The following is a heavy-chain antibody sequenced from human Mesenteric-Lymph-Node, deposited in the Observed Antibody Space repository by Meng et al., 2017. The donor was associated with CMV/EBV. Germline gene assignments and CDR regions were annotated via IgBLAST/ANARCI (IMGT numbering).Heavy chain of an antibody. CDR1: GVTFSSYG. Sequence: GVTFSSYGMHWVRQAPGKGLEWVAVIWYDGSNKYYADSVKGRFTISRDNSKNTLYLQMNSLRAEDTAVYYCARGGLTDSTGYYTVDYWGQGTLVTVSS. J-gene: IGHJ4*02. D-gene: IGHD3-22*01. V-gene: IGHV3-33*01. CDR3: ARGGLTDSTGYYTVDY. CDR2: IWYDGSNK.